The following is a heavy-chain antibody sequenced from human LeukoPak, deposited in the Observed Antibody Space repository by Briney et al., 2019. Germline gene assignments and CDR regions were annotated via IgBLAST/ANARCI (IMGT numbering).Heavy chain of an antibody. CDR2: IYYSGST. Sequence: SETLSLTCTVSGGSISSSSFYWGWIRQPPGKGLEWIGYIYYSGSTNYNPSLKSRVTISVDTSKNQFSLKLSSVTAADTAVYYCAGYGGAFDYWGQGTLVTVSS. CDR1: GGSISSSSFY. J-gene: IGHJ4*02. D-gene: IGHD3-16*01. V-gene: IGHV4-61*05. CDR3: AGYGGAFDY.